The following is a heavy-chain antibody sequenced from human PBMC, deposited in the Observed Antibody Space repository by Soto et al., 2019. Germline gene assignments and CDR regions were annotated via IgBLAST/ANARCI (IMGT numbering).Heavy chain of an antibody. D-gene: IGHD3-10*01. J-gene: IGHJ6*02. CDR3: ARAITMVRGVPHYYYGMDV. Sequence: GGSLRLSCAASGFTFSSYSMNWVRLAPGKGLEWVSYISSSSTIYYADSVKGRFTISRDNAKNSLYLQMNSLRAEDTAVYYCARAITMVRGVPHYYYGMDVWGQGTTVTVSS. V-gene: IGHV3-48*01. CDR1: GFTFSSYS. CDR2: ISSSSTI.